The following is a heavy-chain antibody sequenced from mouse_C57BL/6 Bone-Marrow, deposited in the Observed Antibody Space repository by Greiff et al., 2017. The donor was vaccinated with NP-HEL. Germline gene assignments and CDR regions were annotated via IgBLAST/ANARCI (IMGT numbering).Heavy chain of an antibody. CDR1: GFTFSDAW. CDR3: TRSYYYGSSLYWYFDV. D-gene: IGHD1-1*01. V-gene: IGHV6-6*01. CDR2: IRNKANNHAT. J-gene: IGHJ1*03. Sequence: EVQLQESGGGLVQPGGSMKLSCAASGFTFSDAWMDWVRQSPEKGLEWVAEIRNKANNHATYYAESVKGRFTISRDDSKSSVYLQMNSLRAEDTGIYYCTRSYYYGSSLYWYFDVWGTGTTVTVSS.